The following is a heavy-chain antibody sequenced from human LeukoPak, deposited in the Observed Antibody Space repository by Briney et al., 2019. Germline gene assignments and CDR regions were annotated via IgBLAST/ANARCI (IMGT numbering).Heavy chain of an antibody. V-gene: IGHV3-66*01. J-gene: IGHJ4*02. CDR1: GFTFSSYE. CDR3: ASKDPYDSRGYLLDY. D-gene: IGHD3-22*01. CDR2: IYSGGST. Sequence: GGSLRLSCAASGFTFSSYEMNWVRQAPGKGLEWVSIIYSGGSTYYADSVKGRFTISRDSSKNTLYLQMNSLRAEDTAVYYCASKDPYDSRGYLLDYWGQGTLVTVSS.